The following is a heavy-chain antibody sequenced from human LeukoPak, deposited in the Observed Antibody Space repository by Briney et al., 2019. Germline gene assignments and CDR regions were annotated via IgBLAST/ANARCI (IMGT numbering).Heavy chain of an antibody. CDR1: GGSFSGYY. J-gene: IGHJ5*02. CDR3: ARWASIAARRWFDP. Sequence: SETLSLTCAVYGGSFSGYYWSWIRQPPGKGLEWIGEINHSGSTNYNPSLKSRVTISVDTSKNQFSLKLSSVTAADTAVYYCARWASIAARRWFDPWGQGILVTVSS. V-gene: IGHV4-34*01. D-gene: IGHD6-6*01. CDR2: INHSGST.